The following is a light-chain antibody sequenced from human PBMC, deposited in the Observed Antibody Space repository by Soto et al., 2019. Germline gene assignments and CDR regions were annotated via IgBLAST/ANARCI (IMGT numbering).Light chain of an antibody. J-gene: IGKJ1*01. V-gene: IGKV1D-13*01. Sequence: AIQLTQTPSSLSASVGDRVTITCRASQGISSALAWYQQKPGKAPKLLIYDASSLESGVPSRFSGSGSGTDFTLTISSLQPEDFATYYCQQFNNYLWTFGQGTKVDIK. CDR2: DAS. CDR3: QQFNNYLWT. CDR1: QGISSA.